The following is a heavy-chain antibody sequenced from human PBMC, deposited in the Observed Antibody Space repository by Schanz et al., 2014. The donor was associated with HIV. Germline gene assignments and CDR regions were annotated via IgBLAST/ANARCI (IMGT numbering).Heavy chain of an antibody. CDR1: GFTFTNYG. J-gene: IGHJ3*02. Sequence: QLQLVESGGGVDQPGRSLRLSCVASGFTFTNYGMHWVRQAPGKGREWVAVITNEGSNKYYADSVKGRFTISRDNSKNTLYLKMNSLRAEDTAVYYCAKAEDYGDYVAAFDIWGQGTMVTVSS. V-gene: IGHV3-30*18. CDR3: AKAEDYGDYVAAFDI. CDR2: ITNEGSNK. D-gene: IGHD4-17*01.